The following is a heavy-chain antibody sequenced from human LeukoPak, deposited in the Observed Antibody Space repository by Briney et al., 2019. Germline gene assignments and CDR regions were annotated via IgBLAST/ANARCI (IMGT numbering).Heavy chain of an antibody. D-gene: IGHD2-8*01. CDR3: AKWSAD. V-gene: IGHV3-53*01. Sequence: GGSLRLSCAASGFTVSSCYLSWVRQAPGKGLEWVGFIYIGGGTYNTDSLESRFTISIDTSKNRLSLHMSSVSTADTAVYYCAKWSADWGQGTLVTVSS. CDR2: IYIGGGT. CDR1: GFTVSSCY. J-gene: IGHJ4*02.